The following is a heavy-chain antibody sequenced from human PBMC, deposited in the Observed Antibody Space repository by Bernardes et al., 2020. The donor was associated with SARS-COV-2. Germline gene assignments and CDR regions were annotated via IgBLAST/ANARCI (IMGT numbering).Heavy chain of an antibody. CDR1: GGSFSGYY. CDR2: INHSGST. D-gene: IGHD5-12*01. Sequence: SETLSLTCAVYGGSFSGYYWSWIRQPPGPGLEWIGEINHSGSTHYNPSLKSRVTISVDTSKNQFSLKLSSVTAADTAVYYCSVKRQPLVWWLKGTHYNGFDPGGKGTLVTGSS. V-gene: IGHV4-34*01. CDR3: SVKRQPLVWWLKGTHYNGFDP. J-gene: IGHJ5*02.